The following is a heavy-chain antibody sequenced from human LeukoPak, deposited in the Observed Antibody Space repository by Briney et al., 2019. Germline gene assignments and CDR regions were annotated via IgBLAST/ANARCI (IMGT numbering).Heavy chain of an antibody. J-gene: IGHJ4*02. D-gene: IGHD1-26*01. CDR1: GGSISSGSYY. V-gene: IGHV4-61*02. CDR2: IYTSGST. CDR3: ARDTSDYSGSYFDY. Sequence: PSETLSLTCTVSGGSISSGSYYWSRIRQPAGKGLEWIGRIYTSGSTNYNPSLKSRVTISVDTSKNQFSLKLSSVTAADTVVYYCARDTSDYSGSYFDYWGQGTLVTVSS.